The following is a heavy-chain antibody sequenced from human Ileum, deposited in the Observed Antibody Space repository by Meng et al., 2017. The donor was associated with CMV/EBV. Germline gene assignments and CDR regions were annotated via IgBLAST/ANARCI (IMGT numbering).Heavy chain of an antibody. V-gene: IGHV4-39*07. CDR1: GDSLSSGNYY. D-gene: IGHD5-12*01. J-gene: IGHJ5*02. CDR3: VGDWGPYKSRGYFDP. Sequence: QVHRHGPGPGLVTPSESLSLTCSVSGDSLSSGNYYWGWIRQPPGKDLEWIGSIYYSGSTYDNPSLKSRVTMSVDPSKNQFSLRLSSVTAADTAIYYCVGDWGPYKSRGYFDPWGQGTLVTVSS. CDR2: IYYSGST.